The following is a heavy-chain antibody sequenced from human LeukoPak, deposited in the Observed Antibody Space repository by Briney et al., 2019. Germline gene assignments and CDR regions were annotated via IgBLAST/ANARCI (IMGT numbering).Heavy chain of an antibody. V-gene: IGHV3-9*01. CDR1: GFTFDDYA. CDR2: ISWNSGSI. D-gene: IGHD2-15*01. J-gene: IGHJ6*03. CDR3: AKAGGTDFYYYMDV. Sequence: GGSLRLSCAASGFTFDDYAMHWVRQAPGKGLEWVSGISWNSGSIGYADSVKGRFTISRDNSKNTLYLQMNSLRAEDTAVYYCAKAGGTDFYYYMDVWGKGTTVTVSS.